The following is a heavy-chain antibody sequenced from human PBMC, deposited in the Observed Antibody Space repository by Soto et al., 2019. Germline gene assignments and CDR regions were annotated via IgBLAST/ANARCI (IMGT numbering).Heavy chain of an antibody. CDR1: GFTVSSNY. Sequence: SLRLSCAASGFTVSSNYMSWVRQAPGKGLEWGSVIYSGGSTYYADSVRGRFTISRDNSKNTLNLQMNSLRAEDTAVYYCARDPWAADYWGQGTLVTVSS. D-gene: IGHD3-16*01. J-gene: IGHJ4*02. CDR3: ARDPWAADY. CDR2: IYSGGST. V-gene: IGHV3-66*01.